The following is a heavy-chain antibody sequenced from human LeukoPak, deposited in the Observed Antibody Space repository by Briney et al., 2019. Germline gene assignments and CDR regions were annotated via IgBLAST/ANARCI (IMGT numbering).Heavy chain of an antibody. CDR3: ARDLAADLDY. CDR1: GYTFTSYY. J-gene: IGHJ4*02. D-gene: IGHD6-13*01. V-gene: IGHV1-46*01. Sequence: GASVKVSCKASGYTFTSYYIHWVRQAPGQGLAWMGIINLSAGSTSYAQKFQGRLTMTRDTSTSTVYMELSSLRSEDTAVYYCARDLAADLDYWGQGTLVTVSS. CDR2: INLSAGST.